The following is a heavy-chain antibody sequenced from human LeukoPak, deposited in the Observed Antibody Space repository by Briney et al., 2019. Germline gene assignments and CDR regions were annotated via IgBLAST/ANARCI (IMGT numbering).Heavy chain of an antibody. CDR1: GFTFSSYA. CDR2: ISGSGGST. V-gene: IGHV3-23*01. Sequence: GGSLRLSCAASGFTFSSYAMSWVRQAPGKGLEWVSAISGSGGSTYYADSVKGCFTLSRDNSKNTLYLQMNSLRAEDTAVYYCARSVVPAAILGWDAFDIWGQGTMVTVSS. J-gene: IGHJ3*02. D-gene: IGHD2-2*01. CDR3: ARSVVPAAILGWDAFDI.